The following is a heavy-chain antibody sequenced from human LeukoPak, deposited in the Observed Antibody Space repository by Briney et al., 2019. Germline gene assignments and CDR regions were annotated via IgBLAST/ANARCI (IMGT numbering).Heavy chain of an antibody. J-gene: IGHJ4*02. V-gene: IGHV3-48*01. CDR1: GFTFSSYS. CDR2: ISSSSGTM. Sequence: EGSLRLSCAASGFTFSSYSLNWVRQAPGKGLEWVSYISSSSGTMYYADSVKGRFTISRDSAKNSLYLQMNSLRVDDTAVYCCARDDVGYFDYWGQGTLVTGSS. D-gene: IGHD1-26*01. CDR3: ARDDVGYFDY.